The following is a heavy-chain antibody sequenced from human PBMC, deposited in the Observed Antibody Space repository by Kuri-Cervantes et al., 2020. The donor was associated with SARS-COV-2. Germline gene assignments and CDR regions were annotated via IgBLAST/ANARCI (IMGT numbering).Heavy chain of an antibody. CDR3: ARVVGIRGYFDY. D-gene: IGHD3-10*01. V-gene: IGHV3-21*04. CDR1: GFTFSSYS. Sequence: GESLKISCTASGFTFSSYSMNWVRQAPGKGLEWVSAISSTSTYINYADSVKGRFTISRDNSKNTLYLQMNSLRAEDTAVYYCARVVGIRGYFDYWGQGTPVTVSS. J-gene: IGHJ4*02. CDR2: ISSTSTYI.